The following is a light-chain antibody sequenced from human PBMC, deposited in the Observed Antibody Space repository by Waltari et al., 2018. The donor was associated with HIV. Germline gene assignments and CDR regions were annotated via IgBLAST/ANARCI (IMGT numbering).Light chain of an antibody. J-gene: IGLJ3*02. Sequence: QSALTQPASVSGSPGQSITISCTGTSSDVGSYNLVSWYQQHPGKAPKLMIYEGSKRPSGVSNRFSGSKSGNTASLTISGLQAEDETDYYCAAWDDSLSAWVFGGGTKLTVL. CDR1: SSDVGSYNL. CDR3: AAWDDSLSAWV. V-gene: IGLV2-23*01. CDR2: EGS.